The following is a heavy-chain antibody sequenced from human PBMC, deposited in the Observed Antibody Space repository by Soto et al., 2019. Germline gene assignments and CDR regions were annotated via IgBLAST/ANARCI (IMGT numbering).Heavy chain of an antibody. V-gene: IGHV5-51*01. CDR2: IYPGDSDT. CDR3: SRGYCTATICDPWFDP. CDR1: GYAFSSYW. J-gene: IGHJ5*02. D-gene: IGHD2-8*02. Sequence: PGESLKISCQGSGYAFSSYWIAWVRQMPGKGLEWMGIIYPGDSDTRYSPSFQGQVTISVDKSITTAYLQWSSLKASATAMYYCSRGYCTATICDPWFDPWGQGTLVTVSS.